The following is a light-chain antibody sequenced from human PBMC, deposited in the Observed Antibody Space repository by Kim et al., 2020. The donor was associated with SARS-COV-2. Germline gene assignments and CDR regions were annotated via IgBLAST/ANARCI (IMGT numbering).Light chain of an antibody. CDR1: NSNIGSNT. J-gene: IGLJ2*01. CDR2: LNS. V-gene: IGLV1-44*01. CDR3: ATWDDSPDGPV. Sequence: GLRVTISCSGTNSNIGSNTVNCYQQGKGTDPKLLIYLNSQRPAGVPDRFSGSKSGTSASLAISGLQSEDEADYYCATWDDSPDGPVFGGGTQLTVL.